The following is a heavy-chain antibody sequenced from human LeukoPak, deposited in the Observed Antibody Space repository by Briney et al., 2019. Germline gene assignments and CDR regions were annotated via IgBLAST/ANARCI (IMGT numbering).Heavy chain of an antibody. CDR3: ARVRSIAAAGTGAFDI. V-gene: IGHV1-46*02. CDR1: GYTFNSYY. CDR2: IHPSGGST. Sequence: VASVNVSCKASGYTFNSYYMHWVRQAPGQGLEWMGIIHPSGGSTSYAQKFQGRVTMTRDMSTSTVYMELSSLRSEDTAVYYCARVRSIAAAGTGAFDIWGQGTMVTVSS. D-gene: IGHD6-13*01. J-gene: IGHJ3*02.